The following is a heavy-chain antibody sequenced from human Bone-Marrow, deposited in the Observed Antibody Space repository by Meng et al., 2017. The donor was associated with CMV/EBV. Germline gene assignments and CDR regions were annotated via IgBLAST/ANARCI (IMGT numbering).Heavy chain of an antibody. V-gene: IGHV3-49*04. CDR3: TREDVTRWGFVWFEP. D-gene: IGHD3-16*01. CDR1: GFTFGDYA. CDR2: MRSKAYGGTT. J-gene: IGHJ5*02. Sequence: GESLKISFEASGFTFGDYALSWVRQAPGNGLEWVGFMRSKAYGGTTEYSASVKCRFTISRDDSKSIAYLQMDSLKTEETAVYYCTREDVTRWGFVWFEPWGQGTPVTVSS.